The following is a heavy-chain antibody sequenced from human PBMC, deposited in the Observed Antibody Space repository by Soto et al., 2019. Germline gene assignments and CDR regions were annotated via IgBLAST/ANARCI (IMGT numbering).Heavy chain of an antibody. J-gene: IGHJ3*02. CDR2: INSDGSST. V-gene: IGHV3-74*01. CDR3: ALTVTFKVCSGCSCYSGEGDAFDI. D-gene: IGHD2-15*01. CDR1: GFTFSSYW. Sequence: GGSLRLSCAAYGFTFSSYWMHWVRQAPGKGLVRVSRINSDGSSTSYADYVKGRITISRDNTKNTLYLQMNNMRAEDTTVYYCALTVTFKVCSGCSCYSGEGDAFDIWGQGTMVTVSS.